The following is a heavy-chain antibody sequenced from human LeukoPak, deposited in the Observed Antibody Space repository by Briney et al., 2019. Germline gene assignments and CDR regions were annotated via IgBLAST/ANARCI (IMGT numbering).Heavy chain of an antibody. CDR3: ARDRTFVY. CDR1: GFTFSSYE. J-gene: IGHJ4*02. D-gene: IGHD1/OR15-1a*01. V-gene: IGHV3-48*03. Sequence: GGSLRLFCAASGFTFSSYEINWVRQAPGKGLEWVSYISSCGRTIHYADSVKGRFTISRDNARNSLYLQMNSLRAEDTAVYYCARDRTFVYWGQGTLVTVSS. CDR2: ISSCGRTI.